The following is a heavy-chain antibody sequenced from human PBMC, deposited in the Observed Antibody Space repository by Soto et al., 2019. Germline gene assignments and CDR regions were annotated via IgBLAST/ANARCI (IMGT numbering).Heavy chain of an antibody. V-gene: IGHV1-69*13. D-gene: IGHD2-2*03. J-gene: IGHJ6*02. CDR3: AREILGVDIVVVPATRTQYYYYGMDV. CDR2: IIPIFGTA. Sequence: SVKVSCKASGGTFSSYAISWVRQAPGQGLDWMGGIIPIFGTADYAQKFQGRVTITADESTSTAYMELSSLRSEDTAVYYCAREILGVDIVVVPATRTQYYYYGMDVSGQGTTVTVSS. CDR1: GGTFSSYA.